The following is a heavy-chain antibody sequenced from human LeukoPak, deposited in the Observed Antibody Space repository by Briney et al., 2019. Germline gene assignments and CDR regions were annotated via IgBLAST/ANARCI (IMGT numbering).Heavy chain of an antibody. CDR1: GFTFSSNA. D-gene: IGHD6-13*01. J-gene: IGHJ4*02. V-gene: IGHV3-48*03. Sequence: GGSLRLSCAASGFTFSSNAMSWVRQAPGKGLEWISYISSSGISIYYADSVRGRFTISRDNDKNSLYLQMNNLRAEDTAVYFCARGGSDYSRSWYKYWGQGTLVTVSS. CDR3: ARGGSDYSRSWYKY. CDR2: ISSSGISI.